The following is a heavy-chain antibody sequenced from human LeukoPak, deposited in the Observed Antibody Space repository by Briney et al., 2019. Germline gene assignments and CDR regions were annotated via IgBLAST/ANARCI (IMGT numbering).Heavy chain of an antibody. V-gene: IGHV3-30*18. J-gene: IGHJ4*02. CDR1: GFTFSSYG. D-gene: IGHD6-19*01. Sequence: PGGSLRLSCAASGFTFSSYGMHWVRQAPGKGLEWVAVISYDGSNKYYADSVKGRFTISRDNSKNTLYLQMNSLRAEDTAVYYCAKGQLAVAGIFYWGQGALVTVSS. CDR2: ISYDGSNK. CDR3: AKGQLAVAGIFY.